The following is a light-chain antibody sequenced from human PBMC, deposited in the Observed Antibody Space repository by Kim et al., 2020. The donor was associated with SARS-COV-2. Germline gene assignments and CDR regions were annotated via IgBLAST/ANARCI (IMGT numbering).Light chain of an antibody. CDR1: ESISNW. CDR2: LAS. J-gene: IGKJ2*01. V-gene: IGKV1-5*03. Sequence: SESVGDRVTITCRASESISNWLAWYQQKPGKAPNLLIYLASTLESGVPSRFSGSGSGTEFTLTITSLQPDDFATYYCQHYIRFPYTFGQGTKLEI. CDR3: QHYIRFPYT.